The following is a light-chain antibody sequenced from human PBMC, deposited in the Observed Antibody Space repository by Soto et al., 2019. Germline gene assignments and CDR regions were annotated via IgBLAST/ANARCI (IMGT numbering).Light chain of an antibody. Sequence: VMTQSPATLSLSPGESATLSCRGSQSVSSNLAWYQQKPGQAPRLISYGAYTRATGIPARFSGSGSGTELTLTISSLQSEDFAVYYCQQYNNWPPRTFGQGTKVDIK. CDR1: QSVSSN. CDR3: QQYNNWPPRT. V-gene: IGKV3-15*01. J-gene: IGKJ1*01. CDR2: GAY.